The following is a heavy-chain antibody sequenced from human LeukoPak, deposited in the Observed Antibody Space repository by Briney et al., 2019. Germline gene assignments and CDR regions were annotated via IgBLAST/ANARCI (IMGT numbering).Heavy chain of an antibody. J-gene: IGHJ4*02. CDR3: TRGSYDVLTGRSTLGEY. D-gene: IGHD3-9*01. CDR1: GGSISSYY. V-gene: IGHV4-59*08. CDR2: IYYSGST. Sequence: SETLSLTCTVSGGSISSYYWSWIRQPPGKGLEWIGYIYYSGSTNYNPSLKSRVTISVDTSKNQFSLKLSSVTASDTAVYFCTRGSYDVLTGRSTLGEYWGQGTLVAVSS.